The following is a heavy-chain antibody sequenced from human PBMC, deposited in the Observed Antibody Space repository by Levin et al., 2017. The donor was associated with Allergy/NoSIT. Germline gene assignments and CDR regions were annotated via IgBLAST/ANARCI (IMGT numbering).Heavy chain of an antibody. V-gene: IGHV3-23*01. D-gene: IGHD6-6*01. J-gene: IGHJ4*02. CDR1: GFTFSSYA. CDR3: AKGPYSSSSRGYYFDY. Sequence: PGGSLRLSCAASGFTFSSYALSWVRQAPGKGLEWVSVISASGGSTDYADSVKGRFTISRDNSKNTLYLQMNSLRAEDTALYYCAKGPYSSSSRGYYFDYWGQGTLVTVSS. CDR2: ISASGGST.